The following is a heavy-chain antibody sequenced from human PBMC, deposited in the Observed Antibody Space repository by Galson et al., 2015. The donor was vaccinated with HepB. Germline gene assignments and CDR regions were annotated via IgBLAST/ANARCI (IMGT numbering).Heavy chain of an antibody. CDR3: ASMVVPAAIHGEVWFDP. CDR2: ISAYNGNT. J-gene: IGHJ5*02. CDR1: GYTFTSYG. Sequence: SVKVSCKASGYTFTSYGISWVRQAPGQGLEWMGWISAYNGNTNYAQKLQGRVTMTTDTSTSTAYMELRSLRSDDTAVYYCASMVVPAAIHGEVWFDPWGQGTLVTVSS. D-gene: IGHD2-2*02. V-gene: IGHV1-18*01.